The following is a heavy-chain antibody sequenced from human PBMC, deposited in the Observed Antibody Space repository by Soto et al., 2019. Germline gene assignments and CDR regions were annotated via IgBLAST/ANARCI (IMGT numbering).Heavy chain of an antibody. Sequence: QVQLVESGGGVVQPGQSLRLSCAASGFTVSNYGMHWVRQAPGKGLEWVAVIWKDGNNKYYRDSVKGRFTISRDNSKNTLELQMSSMRGEDTAVYYCASGEAWTDEAFAIWGQGTMVTVSS. CDR3: ASGEAWTDEAFAI. CDR1: GFTVSNYG. D-gene: IGHD5-12*01. CDR2: IWKDGNNK. V-gene: IGHV3-33*01. J-gene: IGHJ3*02.